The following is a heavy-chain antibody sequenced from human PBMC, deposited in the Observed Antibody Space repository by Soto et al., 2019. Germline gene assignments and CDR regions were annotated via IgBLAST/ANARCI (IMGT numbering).Heavy chain of an antibody. D-gene: IGHD3-16*01. J-gene: IGHJ4*02. CDR1: GSTFSNYG. CDR3: ARDGGSHGPSYFDS. V-gene: IGHV3-33*01. CDR2: IWYDGSNK. Sequence: VQLVESGGGVVQPGRSLRLSCAASGSTFSNYGMHWVRQAPGKGPEWVAVIWYDGSNKYYGESVKGRFSISRHNSKNTLYLDINSLRTEDTAVYYCARDGGSHGPSYFDSGAREAWSSSPQ.